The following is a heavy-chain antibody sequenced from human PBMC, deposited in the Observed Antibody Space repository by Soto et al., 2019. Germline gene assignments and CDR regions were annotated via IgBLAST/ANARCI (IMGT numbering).Heavy chain of an antibody. CDR2: ISYDGSNK. V-gene: IGHV3-30*18. D-gene: IGHD3-10*01. CDR1: GFTFGSYG. CDR3: AKEGGHGFGYYGMDV. Sequence: GGSLRLSCAASGFTFGSYGMHWVRQAPGKGLEWVAVISYDGSNKYYADSVKGRFTISRDYSENTLYLQMNSLRPEDTAVYYCAKEGGHGFGYYGMDVWGQGTTVTVSS. J-gene: IGHJ6*02.